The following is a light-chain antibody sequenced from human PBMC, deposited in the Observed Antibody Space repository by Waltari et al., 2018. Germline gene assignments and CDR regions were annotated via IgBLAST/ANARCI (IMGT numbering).Light chain of an antibody. J-gene: IGKJ1*01. CDR1: QSFTRY. CDR3: QHYVRLPVT. V-gene: IGKV3-20*01. Sequence: EIVLTQSPGTLSLSPGETATLSCRASQSFTRYLAWYQHTPGQAPRRLIYDASTRAAGIADRFSGSGFGTDFTLTSSRLEPEDSAVYYCQHYVRLPVTFGQGTKVEI. CDR2: DAS.